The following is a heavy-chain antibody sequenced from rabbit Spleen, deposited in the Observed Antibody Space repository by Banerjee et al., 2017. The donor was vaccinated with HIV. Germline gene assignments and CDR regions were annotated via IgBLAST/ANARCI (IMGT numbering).Heavy chain of an antibody. CDR2: TYAGSSGST. Sequence: QSLEESGGGLVKPGASLTLTCKASGFSFTSGYDMCWVRQAPGKGLEWIACTYAGSSGSTYYARWAKARFTISKASTTVTLQMTRLTAADTATYFCARDTSTSFSSYGMDLWGPGTLVTVS. CDR1: GFSFTSGYD. V-gene: IGHV1S40*01. CDR3: ARDTSTSFSSYGMDL. D-gene: IGHD1-1*01. J-gene: IGHJ6*01.